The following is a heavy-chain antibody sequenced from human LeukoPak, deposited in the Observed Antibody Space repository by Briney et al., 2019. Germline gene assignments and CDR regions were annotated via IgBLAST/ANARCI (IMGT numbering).Heavy chain of an antibody. J-gene: IGHJ6*02. V-gene: IGHV4-34*01. CDR1: GGSFSGYY. CDR3: ARSRGYYGSGSYLLYYYGMDV. CDR2: INHSGST. Sequence: SETLSLTCAVYGGSFSGYYWSWIRQPPGKGLEWIGEINHSGSTNYNPSLKSRVTISVDTSKNQFSLKLSSVTVADTAVYYCARSRGYYGSGSYLLYYYGMDVWGQGTTVTVSS. D-gene: IGHD3-10*01.